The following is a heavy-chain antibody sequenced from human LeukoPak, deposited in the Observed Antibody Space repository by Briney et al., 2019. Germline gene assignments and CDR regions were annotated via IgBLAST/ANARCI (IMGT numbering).Heavy chain of an antibody. Sequence: SQTLSLTCTVSGGSISSGSYYWSWIRHPPGKGLEWIGYIYYSGSTNYNPSLKSRVTISVDTSKNQFSLKLSSVTAADTAVYYCAGGSTDLDYWGQGTLVTVSS. CDR3: AGGSTDLDY. J-gene: IGHJ4*02. CDR2: IYYSGST. CDR1: GGSISSGSYY. V-gene: IGHV4-61*01.